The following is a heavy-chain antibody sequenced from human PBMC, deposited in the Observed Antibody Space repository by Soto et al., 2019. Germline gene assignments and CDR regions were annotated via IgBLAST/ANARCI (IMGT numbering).Heavy chain of an antibody. J-gene: IGHJ3*02. D-gene: IGHD3-10*01. CDR2: ISGSGGST. CDR3: AKRGFFITMVRGVDAAFDI. Sequence: GGSLRLSCAASGFTFSSYAMSWVRQAPGKGLEWVSAISGSGGSTYYADSVKGRFTISRDNSKNTLYLQMNSLRAEDTAVYYCAKRGFFITMVRGVDAAFDIWGQGTMVTVSS. CDR1: GFTFSSYA. V-gene: IGHV3-23*01.